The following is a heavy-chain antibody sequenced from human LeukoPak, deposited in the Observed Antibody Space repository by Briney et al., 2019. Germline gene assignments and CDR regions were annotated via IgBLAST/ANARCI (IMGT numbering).Heavy chain of an antibody. D-gene: IGHD3-10*01. CDR1: GFTFSSYS. V-gene: IGHV3-21*01. CDR3: ARDGARDGSGNFDY. CDR2: ISSSSSYI. J-gene: IGHJ4*02. Sequence: GGSLRLSCAASGFTFSSYSMNWVRQAPGKGLEWVSSISSSSSYIYYADSVKGRFTISRDNAKNSLYLQMNSLRAEDTAVYYCARDGARDGSGNFDYWGQGTLVTVSS.